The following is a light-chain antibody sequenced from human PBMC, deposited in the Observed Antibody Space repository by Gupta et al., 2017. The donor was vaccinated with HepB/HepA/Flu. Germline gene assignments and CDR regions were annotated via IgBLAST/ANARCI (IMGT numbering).Light chain of an antibody. J-gene: IGLJ1*01. Sequence: QSALTPPAPVPRSPDPPTTISCPGTSSHIGPYNSVSWYQQHPGKAPKLMIYDVTNRPPGVSDRFSASKSDNTASLTISGRQPEDEADYYCRSYTSAMNHVFGTGTKVTVL. CDR2: DVT. CDR1: SSHIGPYNS. CDR3: RSYTSAMNHV. V-gene: IGLV2-14*03.